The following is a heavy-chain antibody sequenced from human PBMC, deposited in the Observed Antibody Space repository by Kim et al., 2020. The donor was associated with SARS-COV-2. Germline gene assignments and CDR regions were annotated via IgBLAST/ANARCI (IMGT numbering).Heavy chain of an antibody. CDR2: ISYDGSNK. CDR1: GFTFSSYG. Sequence: GGSLRLSCAASGFTFSSYGMHWVRQAPGKGLEWVAVISYDGSNKYYADSVKGRFTISRDNSKNTLYLQMNSLRAEDTAVYYCAKDQKYYDFWSGYFSGLANAGNYYDYGMDVWGQGTTVTVSS. J-gene: IGHJ6*02. CDR3: AKDQKYYDFWSGYFSGLANAGNYYDYGMDV. V-gene: IGHV3-30*18. D-gene: IGHD3-3*01.